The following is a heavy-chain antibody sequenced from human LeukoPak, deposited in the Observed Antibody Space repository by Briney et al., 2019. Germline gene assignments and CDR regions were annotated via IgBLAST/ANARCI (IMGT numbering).Heavy chain of an antibody. Sequence: SETLSLTCTVSGGSISSSSYYWGWIRQPPGKGLEWIGSIYYSGSTYYNPSLKSRVTISVDTSKNQFSLKLSSVAAADTAVYYCARVRFGELSPHAFDYWGQGTLVTVSS. D-gene: IGHD3-10*01. V-gene: IGHV4-39*07. CDR2: IYYSGST. CDR3: ARVRFGELSPHAFDY. J-gene: IGHJ4*02. CDR1: GGSISSSSYY.